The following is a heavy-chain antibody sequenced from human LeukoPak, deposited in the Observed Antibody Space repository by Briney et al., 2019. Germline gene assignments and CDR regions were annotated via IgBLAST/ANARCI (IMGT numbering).Heavy chain of an antibody. CDR1: GYIFTNYW. J-gene: IGHJ4*02. Sequence: PGESLKISCKGSGYIFTNYWIGWVRQLAGQGLEWMGIIYPGDSDTRYSPSFQGQVTISADKSISTAYLQWSSLKASDTAIYFCARRDSGFEFFDSWGQGTLVTVSS. D-gene: IGHD5-12*01. V-gene: IGHV5-51*01. CDR3: ARRDSGFEFFDS. CDR2: IYPGDSDT.